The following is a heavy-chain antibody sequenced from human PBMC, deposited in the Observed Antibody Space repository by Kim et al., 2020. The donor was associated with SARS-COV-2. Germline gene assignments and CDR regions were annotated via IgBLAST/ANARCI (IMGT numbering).Heavy chain of an antibody. Sequence: SETLSLTCAVYGGSFSGYYWSWIRQPPGKGLEWIGEINHSGSTNYNPSLKSRVTISVDTSKNQFSLKLSSVTAADTAVYYCARGGGNWSGYYNAAGTNWFDPWGQGTLVTVSS. D-gene: IGHD3-3*01. J-gene: IGHJ5*02. CDR1: GGSFSGYY. CDR3: ARGGGNWSGYYNAAGTNWFDP. V-gene: IGHV4-34*01. CDR2: INHSGST.